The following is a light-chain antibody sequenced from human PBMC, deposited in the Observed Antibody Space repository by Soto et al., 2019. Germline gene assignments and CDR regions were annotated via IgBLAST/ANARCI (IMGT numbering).Light chain of an antibody. CDR3: QQYKSYSRT. V-gene: IGKV1-5*03. J-gene: IGKJ1*01. Sequence: DIRLTQSTSTLSASFGHRVTITWGASQSISSWLAWYQQKPGKAPNLLIYKASSLESGVPSRFSGSGYGTEFNLTISSLQTEDFATYYCQQYKSYSRTFGQGTKVDIK. CDR1: QSISSW. CDR2: KAS.